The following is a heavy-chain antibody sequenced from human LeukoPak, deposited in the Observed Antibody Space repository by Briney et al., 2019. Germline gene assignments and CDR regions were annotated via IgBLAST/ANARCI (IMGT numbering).Heavy chain of an antibody. V-gene: IGHV3-53*01. CDR3: ARDLAVYHSSGYYAFDI. Sequence: PGGSLRLSCAASGFTVSSNYMSWVRQAPGKGRKWVSVIYSGGSTYYADSVNGRFTISRDNSKNTLYLQMNSLRAEDTAVYYCARDLAVYHSSGYYAFDIWGQGTMVTVSS. CDR2: IYSGGST. CDR1: GFTVSSNY. J-gene: IGHJ3*02. D-gene: IGHD3-22*01.